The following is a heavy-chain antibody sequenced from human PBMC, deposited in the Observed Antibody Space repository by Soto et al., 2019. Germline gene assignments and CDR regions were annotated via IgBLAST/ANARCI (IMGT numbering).Heavy chain of an antibody. CDR2: IIPIFGTA. Sequence: QVQLVQTGAEVKKPGSSVKVSCKASGGTFSSYAISWVRQAPGQGLEWMGGIIPIFGTANYAQKFQGRVTITADESTSTAYMELSSLSSEDTAVYYCARDDFWSGYYSWPMDVWGQGTTVTVSS. V-gene: IGHV1-69*01. CDR1: GGTFSSYA. D-gene: IGHD3-3*01. J-gene: IGHJ6*02. CDR3: ARDDFWSGYYSWPMDV.